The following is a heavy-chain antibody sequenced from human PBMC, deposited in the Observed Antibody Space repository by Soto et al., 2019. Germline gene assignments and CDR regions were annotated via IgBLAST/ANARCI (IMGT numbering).Heavy chain of an antibody. CDR2: INHSGST. CDR1: GGSFSGYY. V-gene: IGHV4-34*01. D-gene: IGHD6-13*01. J-gene: IGHJ5*02. Sequence: QVQLQQWGAGLLKPSETLSLTCAVYGGSFSGYYWSWIRQPPGKGLEWIGAINHSGSTNYNPSLKSRVTISVDTSKNQFSLKLSSVTAADTAVYYCARGESIAAAGTNWFDPWGQGTLVTVSS. CDR3: ARGESIAAAGTNWFDP.